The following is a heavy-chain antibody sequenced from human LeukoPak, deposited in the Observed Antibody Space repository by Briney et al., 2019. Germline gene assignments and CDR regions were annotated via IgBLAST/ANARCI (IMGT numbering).Heavy chain of an antibody. V-gene: IGHV1-69*05. D-gene: IGHD2-15*01. J-gene: IGHJ4*02. Sequence: SVKVSCKASGGTFSSYAISWVRQAPGQGLEWMGRIIPIFGTANYAQKFQGRVTITTDESTSTAYMELSSLRSEDTAVYYCASDIVVVVAATQEVTDYWGQGTLVTVSS. CDR2: IIPIFGTA. CDR1: GGTFSSYA. CDR3: ASDIVVVVAATQEVTDY.